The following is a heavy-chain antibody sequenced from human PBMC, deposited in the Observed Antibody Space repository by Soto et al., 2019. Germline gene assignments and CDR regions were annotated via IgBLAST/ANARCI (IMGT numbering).Heavy chain of an antibody. V-gene: IGHV1-69*08. CDR1: GGTFSTYT. D-gene: IGHD3-22*01. CDR2: IIPIIGII. Sequence: QVQLVQSGAEVKKPGSSVKVSCKASGGTFSTYTITWVRQAPGQGLEWMGRIIPIIGIINYAQKFQGRVTITADKFKGTAYMELTRLRSDDTAVYYCAGDTDSHYNDSHASSYPWGQGTLVTVSS. J-gene: IGHJ5*02. CDR3: AGDTDSHYNDSHASSYP.